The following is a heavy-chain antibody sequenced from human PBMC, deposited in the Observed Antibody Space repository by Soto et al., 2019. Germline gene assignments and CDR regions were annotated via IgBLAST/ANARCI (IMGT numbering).Heavy chain of an antibody. CDR3: ARDRLFGFLRYYYGMDV. V-gene: IGHV3-30-3*01. Sequence: SLRLSCAASGFTFSSYAMHWVRQAPGKGLEWVAVISYDGSNKYYADSVKGRFTISRDNSKNTLYLQMNSLRAEDTAVYYCARDRLFGFLRYYYGMDVWGQGTTVTVSS. D-gene: IGHD3-3*01. CDR2: ISYDGSNK. J-gene: IGHJ6*02. CDR1: GFTFSSYA.